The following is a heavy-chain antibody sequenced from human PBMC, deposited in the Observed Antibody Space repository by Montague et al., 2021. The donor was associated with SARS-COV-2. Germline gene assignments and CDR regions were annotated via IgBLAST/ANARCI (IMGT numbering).Heavy chain of an antibody. V-gene: IGHV3-33*01. D-gene: IGHD3-16*01. Sequence: SLRLSCAASGITFNRHGMHWVRQAPGKGLEWVAVIWYDGSKRFYSDSVRGRFTITRDNSKNTVYLQMNSLSVEDTAVYYCASAYHDYGLDSWGQGTLVTVSS. CDR1: GITFNRHG. J-gene: IGHJ4*02. CDR3: ASAYHDYGLDS. CDR2: IWYDGSKR.